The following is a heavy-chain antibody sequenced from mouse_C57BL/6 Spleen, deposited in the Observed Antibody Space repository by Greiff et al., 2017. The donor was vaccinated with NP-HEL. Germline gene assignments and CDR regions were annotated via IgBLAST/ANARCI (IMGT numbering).Heavy chain of an antibody. CDR1: GFNIKDYY. J-gene: IGHJ4*01. Sequence: VQLQQSGAELVRPGASVKLSCTASGFNIKDYYMHWVKQRPEQGLEWIGRIDPEDGDTEYAPKFQGKATMTAATSSNTAYLQLSSLTSEDTAVYYCTTGAYYYGSRYAMDYWGQGTSVTVSS. V-gene: IGHV14-1*01. D-gene: IGHD1-1*01. CDR3: TTGAYYYGSRYAMDY. CDR2: IDPEDGDT.